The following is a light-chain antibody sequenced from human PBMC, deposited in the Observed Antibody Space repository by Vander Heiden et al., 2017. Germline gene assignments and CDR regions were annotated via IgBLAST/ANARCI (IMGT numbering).Light chain of an antibody. V-gene: IGLV2-14*03. CDR3: SSYTSSSSWV. CDR1: SSDVGGYNY. CDR2: DVS. Sequence: GQSITISCTGTSSDVGGYNYVSWYQQHPGKAPKLMINDVSNRPSGVSNRFSGSKSSNTASLTISGLQAEDEADYYCSSYTSSSSWVFGGGTKLTVL. J-gene: IGLJ3*02.